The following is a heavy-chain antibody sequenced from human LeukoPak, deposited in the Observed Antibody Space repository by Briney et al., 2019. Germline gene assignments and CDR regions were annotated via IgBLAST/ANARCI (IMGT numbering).Heavy chain of an antibody. J-gene: IGHJ6*02. Sequence: PGGSLRLSCATSGFTFSTYAMQWVRQAPGKAPEWVANIRHDGREKYYVGSVKGRFIISRDNAKNSLYLQMNSLRLEDTAIYYCAWGMDVWGQGTTVTVSS. CDR1: GFTFSTYA. V-gene: IGHV3-7*04. CDR3: AWGMDV. CDR2: IRHDGREK.